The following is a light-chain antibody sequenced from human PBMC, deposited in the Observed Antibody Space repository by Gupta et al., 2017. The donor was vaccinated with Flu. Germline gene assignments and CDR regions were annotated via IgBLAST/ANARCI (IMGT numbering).Light chain of an antibody. J-gene: IGKJ2*01. Sequence: EIVMTQSPAPLSVSPGERVILSCRASQSVGSSVAWYQQKPGEAPRLLIYGASTRATGVPAKFSGSGSGTEFTLTISSMQYEDFAVYYCQQYDSWPPAYIFGQGTKLEIK. CDR3: QQYDSWPPAYI. V-gene: IGKV3-15*01. CDR2: GAS. CDR1: QSVGSS.